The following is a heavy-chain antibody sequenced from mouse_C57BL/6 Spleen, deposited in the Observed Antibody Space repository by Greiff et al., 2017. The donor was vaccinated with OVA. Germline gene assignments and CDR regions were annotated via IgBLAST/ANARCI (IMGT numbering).Heavy chain of an antibody. V-gene: IGHV1-39*01. CDR2: INPNYGTT. CDR1: GYSFTDYN. D-gene: IGHD1-1*01. Sequence: EVQLQQSGPELVKPGASVKISCKASGYSFTDYNMNWVKQSNGKSLEWIGVINPNYGTTSYNQKFKGKATLTVDQSSSTAYMQLNSLTSEDSAVYYCAEFITTVVAKGPFAYWGQGTLVTVSA. J-gene: IGHJ3*01. CDR3: AEFITTVVAKGPFAY.